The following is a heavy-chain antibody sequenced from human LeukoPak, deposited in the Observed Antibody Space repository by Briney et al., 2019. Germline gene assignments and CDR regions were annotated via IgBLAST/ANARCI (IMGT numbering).Heavy chain of an antibody. CDR1: GFTFSSYG. CDR2: IRYDGSNK. D-gene: IGHD3-9*01. Sequence: GGSLRLSCAASGFTFSSYGMHWVRQAPGKGLEWVAFIRYDGSNKYYADSVKGRFTISRDNSKNTLYLQMNSLRAEDTAVYYCAKDLLTSTNYDILTGPDWGQGTLVTVSS. J-gene: IGHJ4*02. V-gene: IGHV3-30*02. CDR3: AKDLLTSTNYDILTGPD.